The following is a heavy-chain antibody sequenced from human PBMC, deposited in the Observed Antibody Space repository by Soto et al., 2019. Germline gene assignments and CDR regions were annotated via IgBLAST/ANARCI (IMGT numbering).Heavy chain of an antibody. V-gene: IGHV1-3*01. Sequence: QVQVVQSGAEVKKPGASVKISCKASGYTFTTHAMHWVRQAPGQSLEWMGWINGGTGQTKHSQRFQGRVNITKDRSARTVYKELSSLRSEDTAVFYCAGGKGREENYYYCGLVIWGQGTTVTVSS. CDR2: INGGTGQT. D-gene: IGHD1-26*01. J-gene: IGHJ6*02. CDR3: AGGKGREENYYYCGLVI. CDR1: GYTFTTHA.